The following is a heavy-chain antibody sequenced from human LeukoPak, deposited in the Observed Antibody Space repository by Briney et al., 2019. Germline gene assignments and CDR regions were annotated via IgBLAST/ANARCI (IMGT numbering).Heavy chain of an antibody. V-gene: IGHV3-20*03. CDR2: INWNGGST. CDR3: ARDMLLEDAFDI. D-gene: IGHD3-10*02. CDR1: GFNFYDHA. Sequence: GSLRPSFEASGFNFYDHAINWVRPASGKGVEGVANINWNGGSTGYGDSVKGRFTISRDNTKNSVFLQMHSLRGDDTALYYCARDMLLEDAFDIWGQGTMVIVSS. J-gene: IGHJ3*02.